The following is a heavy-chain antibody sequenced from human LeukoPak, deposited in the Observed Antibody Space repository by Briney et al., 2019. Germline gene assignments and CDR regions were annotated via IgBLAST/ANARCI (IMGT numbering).Heavy chain of an antibody. CDR1: GYTFSAFG. J-gene: IGHJ5*02. V-gene: IGHV1-18*01. CDR3: ARTCPMMFCSSSFFDP. Sequence: ASVKVSCKTSGYTFSAFGVTWVRQAPRQGLEWVGYISAFDGNTNYAPRFQGRITMTTDTSTNTAYMELRSLRSDDTAIYYCARTCPMMFCSSSFFDPRGQGTLVTVSS. D-gene: IGHD2-2*01. CDR2: ISAFDGNT.